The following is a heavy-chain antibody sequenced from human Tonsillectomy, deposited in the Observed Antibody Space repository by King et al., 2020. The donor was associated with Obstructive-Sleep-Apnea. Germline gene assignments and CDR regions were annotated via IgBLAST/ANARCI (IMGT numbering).Heavy chain of an antibody. V-gene: IGHV1-2*04. CDR3: SDDTAIYYCARERDGYNSLYY. D-gene: IGHD5-24*01. Sequence: VQLVESGAEVRKPGASVKVSCKTSGYTFTGYYLHWVRQAPGQGLDYIGWIDPYSGGTNYAQKFQGWVTMTRDTSISTAYMELSSLKSDDTASSLKSDDTAIYYCARERDGYNSLYYWGQGTLVTVSS. CDR1: GYTFTGYY. J-gene: IGHJ4*02. CDR2: IDPYSGGT.